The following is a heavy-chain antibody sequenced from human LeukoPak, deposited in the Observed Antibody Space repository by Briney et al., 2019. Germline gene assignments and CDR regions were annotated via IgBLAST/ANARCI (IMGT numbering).Heavy chain of an antibody. CDR1: GYTFTSYG. CDR3: ARVEQWLVQGDVDY. V-gene: IGHV1-18*01. J-gene: IGHJ4*02. CDR2: ISAYSGNT. D-gene: IGHD6-19*01. Sequence: GASVKVSCKASGYTFTSYGISWVRQAPGQGLEWMGWISAYSGNTNYAKKLQGRVTMTTDTSTSTAYMELRSLRSDDTAVYYCARVEQWLVQGDVDYWGQGTLVTVSS.